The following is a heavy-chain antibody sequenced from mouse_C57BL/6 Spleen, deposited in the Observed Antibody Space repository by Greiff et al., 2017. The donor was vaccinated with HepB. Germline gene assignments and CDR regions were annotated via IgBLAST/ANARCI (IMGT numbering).Heavy chain of an antibody. CDR2: IGPGSGST. CDR1: GNTFTDYY. J-gene: IGHJ2*01. V-gene: IGHV1-77*01. D-gene: IGHD1-1*01. Sequence: VKLVESGAELVKPGASVKISCKASGNTFTDYYINWVKPRPGQGLEWIGKIGPGSGSTYYNEKFKGKATLTADKSSSTAYMQLSSLTSEDSAVYFCAHYGSSYYFDYWGQGTTLTVSS. CDR3: AHYGSSYYFDY.